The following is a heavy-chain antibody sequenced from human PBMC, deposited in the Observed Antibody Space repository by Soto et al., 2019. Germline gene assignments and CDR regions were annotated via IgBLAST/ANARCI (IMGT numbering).Heavy chain of an antibody. CDR3: ARDMSMAVPGRGEYYYYYGMDF. CDR1: RFTFNIYG. Sequence: GGSLRLSCAASRFTFNIYGMHWVRQAPGTGLEWVAVVSYDGTNEYYADSVKGRFTISRDNSKNTLYLEMNSLRPEDTAVYYCARDMSMAVPGRGEYYYYYGMDFWGRGTTVTVSS. V-gene: IGHV3-30*03. CDR2: VSYDGTNE. J-gene: IGHJ6*02. D-gene: IGHD6-19*01.